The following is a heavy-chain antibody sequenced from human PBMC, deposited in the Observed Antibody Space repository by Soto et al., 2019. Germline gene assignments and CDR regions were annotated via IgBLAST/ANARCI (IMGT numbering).Heavy chain of an antibody. CDR3: AKNQGVELVPLATVDWFDP. CDR2: ISGSGFRK. V-gene: IGHV3-23*01. J-gene: IGHJ5*02. Sequence: GSLRLSCAASGFIFENFGMSWVRQAPGKGLEWISSISGSGFRKYYADSVKGRFTISRDNSKSTVYLELNNLSAEDTAVYHCAKNQGVELVPLATVDWFDPWGQGSVVTVSS. CDR1: GFIFENFG. D-gene: IGHD1-26*01.